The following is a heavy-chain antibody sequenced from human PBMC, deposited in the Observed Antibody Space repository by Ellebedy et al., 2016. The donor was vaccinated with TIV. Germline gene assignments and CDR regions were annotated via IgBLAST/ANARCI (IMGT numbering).Heavy chain of an antibody. CDR3: ARWRWCGGDCYASFDY. V-gene: IGHV4-30-4*08. D-gene: IGHD2-21*02. J-gene: IGHJ4*02. Sequence: YMSWVRQAPGKGLEWIGYIYYSGSTYYNPSLKSRVTISVDTSKNQFSLKLSSVTAADTAVYYCARWRWCGGDCYASFDYWGQGTLVTVSS. CDR2: IYYSGST. CDR1: Y.